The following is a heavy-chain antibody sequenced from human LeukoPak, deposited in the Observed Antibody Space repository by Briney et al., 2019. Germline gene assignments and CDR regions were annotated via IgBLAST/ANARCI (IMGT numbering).Heavy chain of an antibody. J-gene: IGHJ5*02. V-gene: IGHV4-4*09. D-gene: IGHD2-2*01. CDR2: IYTSGST. Sequence: SETLSLTCTVSGGSISSYSWSWIRQPPGKGLEWIGYIYTSGSTNYNPSLKSRVTISVDTSNNQCSLKLSSVPAADTAVYYCARHEKTLGYCGSTSCYTKYNWFAPWGQGTLVTVSS. CDR1: GGSISSYS. CDR3: ARHEKTLGYCGSTSCYTKYNWFAP.